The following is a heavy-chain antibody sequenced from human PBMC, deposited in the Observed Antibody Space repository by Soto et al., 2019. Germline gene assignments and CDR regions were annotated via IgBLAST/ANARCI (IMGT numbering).Heavy chain of an antibody. J-gene: IGHJ5*02. CDR3: ARHVFALADRGWNWFDP. D-gene: IGHD2-8*01. CDR2: IYYSGST. V-gene: IGHV4-39*01. CDR1: GGSISSSSYY. Sequence: QLQLQESGPGLVKPSETLSLTCTVSGGSISSSSYYWGWIRQPPGKGLEWVGSIYYSGSTYYNPSLTGRVTISVATSKNQFARNLSSVTAADTAVYYCARHVFALADRGWNWFDPWGQGTLVTVSS.